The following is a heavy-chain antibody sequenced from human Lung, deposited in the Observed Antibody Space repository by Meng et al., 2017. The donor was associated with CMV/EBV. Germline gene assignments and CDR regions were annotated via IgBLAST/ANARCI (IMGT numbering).Heavy chain of an antibody. CDR2: IHSSGST. V-gene: IGHV4-31*03. CDR3: ARASYGSGSPLGESWFDP. J-gene: IGHJ5*02. CDR1: GGSNSSGGYY. Sequence: QVYVRGTGPGLGKPSTPPSLTCTVSGGSNSSGGYYWSWIRQHPGKGLEWIGYIHSSGSTYYNPSLRSRLTISVDTSKNQFSLKLSSVTAADTAVYYCARASYGSGSPLGESWFDPWGQGTLVTVSS. D-gene: IGHD3-10*01.